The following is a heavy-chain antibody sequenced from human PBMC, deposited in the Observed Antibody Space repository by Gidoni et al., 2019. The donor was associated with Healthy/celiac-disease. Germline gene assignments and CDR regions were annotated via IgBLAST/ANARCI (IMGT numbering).Heavy chain of an antibody. CDR3: ARDYPYSSSWYGDAFDI. D-gene: IGHD6-13*01. V-gene: IGHV3-33*01. CDR1: EFTFSSYG. CDR2: IWYDGSNK. J-gene: IGHJ3*02. Sequence: QVQLVESGGGVVQPGRSLRLSCAASEFTFSSYGMNWVRQAPGKGLELVAVIWYDGSNKYYADSVKGRFTISRDNSKNTLYLQMNSLRAEDTAVYYCARDYPYSSSWYGDAFDIWGQGTMVTVSS.